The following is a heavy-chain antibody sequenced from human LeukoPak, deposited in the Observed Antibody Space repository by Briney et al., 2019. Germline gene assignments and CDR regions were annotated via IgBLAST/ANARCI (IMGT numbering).Heavy chain of an antibody. D-gene: IGHD6-19*01. V-gene: IGHV3-23*01. CDR2: IIGSGGST. CDR1: GFPFSSYA. Sequence: GGSLVLSCAASGFPFSSYAVSWVRPAPGKGLEWVSAIIGSGGSTYYADSVKGRFTISRDNSKNTLYLQMNSLRAEDTAVYYCAKQPGYSSGWYTYYFDYWGQGTLVTVSS. CDR3: AKQPGYSSGWYTYYFDY. J-gene: IGHJ4*02.